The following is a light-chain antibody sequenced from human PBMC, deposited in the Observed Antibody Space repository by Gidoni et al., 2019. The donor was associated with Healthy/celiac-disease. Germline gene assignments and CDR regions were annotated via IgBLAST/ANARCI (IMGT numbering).Light chain of an antibody. CDR2: AAS. CDR3: QQSYSTPYT. Sequence: DIQTIQAPSALSASVGDRVTITCRASQSISSYLNWYQQKPGKAPKLLIYAASSLQSGVPSRFSGSGSGTDFTLTISSLQPEDFATYYCQQSYSTPYTFGQGTKLEIK. CDR1: QSISSY. V-gene: IGKV1-39*01. J-gene: IGKJ2*01.